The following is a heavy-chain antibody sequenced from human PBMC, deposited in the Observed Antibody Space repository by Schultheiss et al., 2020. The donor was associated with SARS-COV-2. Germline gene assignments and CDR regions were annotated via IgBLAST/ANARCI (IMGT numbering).Heavy chain of an antibody. D-gene: IGHD3-10*01. J-gene: IGHJ4*02. CDR1: GFTFSSYG. CDR2: IWYDGSNK. CDR3: AKAASQGVRGVIITDFDY. V-gene: IGHV3-30*02. Sequence: GGSLRLSCAASGFTFSSYGLHWVRQAPGKGLEWVAVIWYDGSNKYYADSVKGRFTISRDNSKNTLYLQMNSLRAEDTALYYCAKAASQGVRGVIITDFDYWGQGARVTVSS.